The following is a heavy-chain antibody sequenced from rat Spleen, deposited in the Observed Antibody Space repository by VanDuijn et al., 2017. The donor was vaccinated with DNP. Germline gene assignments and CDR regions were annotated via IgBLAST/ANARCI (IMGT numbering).Heavy chain of an antibody. V-gene: IGHV3-1*01. CDR3: ERWTRYFDY. Sequence: EVQLQESGSGLVKPSQSLSLTCSVTGYSITSNYWGWIRKFPGNKMEYIGHISYSGSTNYNTSLKSRISITRDTSKNHFFLHLNSVTSEDTATYYCERWTRYFDYWGQGVMVTVSS. CDR2: ISYSGST. J-gene: IGHJ2*01. CDR1: GYSITSNY.